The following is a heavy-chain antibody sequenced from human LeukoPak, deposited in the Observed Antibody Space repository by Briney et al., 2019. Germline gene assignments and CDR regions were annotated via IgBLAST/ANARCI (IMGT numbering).Heavy chain of an antibody. CDR2: ISAYNGNT. J-gene: IGHJ4*02. Sequence: GVSVQVSCKACGYTHTSYGIRWVRQDPGKWRDWMDWISAYNGNTNYAQKLQGRVTMTTDTSTSTAYMELRSLRSDDTAVYYCARADGSGSYSPYYFDYWGQGTLVTVSS. CDR3: ARADGSGSYSPYYFDY. D-gene: IGHD3-10*01. CDR1: GYTHTSYG. V-gene: IGHV1-18*01.